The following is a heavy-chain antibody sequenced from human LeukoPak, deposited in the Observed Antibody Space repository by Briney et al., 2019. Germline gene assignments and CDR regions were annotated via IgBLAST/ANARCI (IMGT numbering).Heavy chain of an antibody. CDR1: GFTFSNYA. V-gene: IGHV3-23*01. D-gene: IGHD1/OR15-1a*01. CDR3: AKETSTDYFDY. CDR2: VSGSGGRT. Sequence: PGGSLRLSCAASGFTFSNYAMSWVRQAPGKGLEWVAGVSGSGGRTFYADSVKGRFTISRDNSKNTLYLQMNSLRAEDTAVYYCAKETSTDYFDYWGQGTPVTVSS. J-gene: IGHJ4*02.